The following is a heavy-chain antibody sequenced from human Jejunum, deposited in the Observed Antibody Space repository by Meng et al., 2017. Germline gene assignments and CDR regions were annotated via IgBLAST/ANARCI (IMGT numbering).Heavy chain of an antibody. D-gene: IGHD2-15*01. CDR3: ARDKWLERYWGVWFDP. Sequence: QAPGPGLAKPPGTRALACTCSGGAKGTAHNDWVLIPHPPGKRRVWIATMAYSASTILNLSLKDRMTISSHTSKTQFSLKLNSVTAADTAVYYCARDKWLERYWGVWFDPWGQGTLVTVSS. CDR2: MAYSAST. J-gene: IGHJ5*02. CDR1: GGAKGTAHND. V-gene: IGHV4-39*07.